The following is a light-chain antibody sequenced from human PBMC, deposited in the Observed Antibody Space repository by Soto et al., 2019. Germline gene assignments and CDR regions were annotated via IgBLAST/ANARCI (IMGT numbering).Light chain of an antibody. V-gene: IGLV2-14*01. J-gene: IGLJ2*01. CDR2: EVS. CDR3: SSYTTSTLL. Sequence: QSVLTQPASVSGSPGQSITISCTGSSIDVADYNYVSWYQQHPGKAPKLIISEVSFRPSGVSNRFSGSKSGNTASLTISGLQTEDEADYYCSSYTTSTLLFGGGTK. CDR1: SIDVADYNY.